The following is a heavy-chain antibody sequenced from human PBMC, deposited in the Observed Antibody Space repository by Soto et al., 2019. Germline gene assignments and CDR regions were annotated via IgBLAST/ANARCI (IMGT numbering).Heavy chain of an antibody. J-gene: IGHJ6*02. D-gene: IGHD3-10*01. CDR1: GFTFSRYA. CDR2: VTGGGHTT. Sequence: GGSLRLSCAASGFTFSRYAMSWVRQAPGKGLEWISTVTGGGHTTYNADSVNGRFTISRDNSKNTLYLQMNNLRAEDTAIYYCASSSGDLDVYGMDIWGPGTTVTVSS. V-gene: IGHV3-23*01. CDR3: ASSSGDLDVYGMDI.